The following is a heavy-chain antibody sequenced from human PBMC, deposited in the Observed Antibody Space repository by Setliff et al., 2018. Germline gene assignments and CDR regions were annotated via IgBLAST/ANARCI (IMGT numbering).Heavy chain of an antibody. D-gene: IGHD3-10*01. V-gene: IGHV4-4*07. CDR1: GGSMTSYY. J-gene: IGHJ6*03. CDR3: ARTSRDGATYMDV. Sequence: PSETLSLTCTVSGGSMTSYYWSWIRQPAGKGLEWIGRICSSENTIGRICRGLNTHYNPSLQSRVTMSLDTSTNQFSLRLSSVTAADTAVYYCARTSRDGATYMDVWGKGTPVTVSS. CDR2: ICRGLNT.